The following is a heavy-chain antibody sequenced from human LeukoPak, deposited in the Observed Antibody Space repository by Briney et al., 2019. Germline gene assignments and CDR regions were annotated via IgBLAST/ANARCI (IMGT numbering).Heavy chain of an antibody. Sequence: GGSLRLSCAASGFTFSSYAMSWVRRAPGKGLEWVSAISGSGGSTYYADSVKGRFTISRDNSKNTLYLQMNSLRAEDTAVYYCAKALRVLRYFDWLVDYWGQGTLVTVSS. J-gene: IGHJ4*02. CDR2: ISGSGGST. CDR3: AKALRVLRYFDWLVDY. CDR1: GFTFSSYA. V-gene: IGHV3-23*01. D-gene: IGHD3-9*01.